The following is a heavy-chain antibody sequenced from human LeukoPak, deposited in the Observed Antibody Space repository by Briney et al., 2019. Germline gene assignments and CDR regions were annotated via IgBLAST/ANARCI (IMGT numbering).Heavy chain of an antibody. CDR2: INQDDSQI. V-gene: IGHV3-7*01. Sequence: GGSLRLSCAASGFTFNKYWLTWVRQAPGKGLEWVANINQDDSQIYYLESVEGRFTITRDNAKNSLHLQMNSLRAEDTAIYYCAGGYYYSGTYYLSFFDYWGQGTLVTVSS. CDR3: AGGYYYSGTYYLSFFDY. CDR1: GFTFNKYW. D-gene: IGHD3-10*01. J-gene: IGHJ4*02.